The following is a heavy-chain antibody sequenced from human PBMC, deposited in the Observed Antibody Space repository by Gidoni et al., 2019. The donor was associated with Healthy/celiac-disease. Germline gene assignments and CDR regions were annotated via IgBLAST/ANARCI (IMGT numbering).Heavy chain of an antibody. Sequence: FTFSSYAMSWVRQAPGKGLEWVSAISGSGGSTYYADSVKGRFTISRDNSKNTLYLQMNSLRAEDTAVYYCAKTRPHDYGSGRAFDYWGQGTLVTVSS. CDR1: FTFSSYA. CDR3: AKTRPHDYGSGRAFDY. D-gene: IGHD3-10*01. CDR2: ISGSGGST. V-gene: IGHV3-23*01. J-gene: IGHJ4*02.